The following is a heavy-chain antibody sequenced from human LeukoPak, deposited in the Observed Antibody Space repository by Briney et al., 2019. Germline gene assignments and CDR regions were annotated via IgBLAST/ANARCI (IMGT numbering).Heavy chain of an antibody. CDR3: ARFIAAAGFGFDY. CDR2: INHSGST. CDR1: GGSFSGYY. V-gene: IGHV4-34*01. J-gene: IGHJ4*02. Sequence: SETLSLTCAVYGGSFSGYYWSWIRQPPGKGLEWIGEINHSGSTNYNPSLKSRVTISVDTSKNQFSLELSSVTAADTAVYYCARFIAAAGFGFDYWGQGTLVTVSS. D-gene: IGHD6-13*01.